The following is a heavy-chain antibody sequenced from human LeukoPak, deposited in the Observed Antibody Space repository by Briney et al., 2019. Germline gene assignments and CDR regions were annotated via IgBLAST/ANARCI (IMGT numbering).Heavy chain of an antibody. CDR3: ARANFLYCSSSTCLFDY. CDR1: GYTFTDYY. Sequence: ASVKVSCMASGYTFTDYYMHWVRQAPGQGFEWMGWINPNDGDTNYAQKFQGRVTMTRDTSISTAHMEVSRLRSDDTAVYYCARANFLYCSSSTCLFDYWGQGTLVTVSS. D-gene: IGHD2-2*01. J-gene: IGHJ4*02. V-gene: IGHV1-2*02. CDR2: INPNDGDT.